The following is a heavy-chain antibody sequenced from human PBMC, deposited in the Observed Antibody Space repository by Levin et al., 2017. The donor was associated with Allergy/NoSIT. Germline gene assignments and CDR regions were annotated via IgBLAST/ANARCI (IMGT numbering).Heavy chain of an antibody. J-gene: IGHJ5*02. CDR1: GFTFSDVS. D-gene: IGHD4-23*01. V-gene: IGHV3-15*01. Sequence: GESLKISCAASGFTFSDVSMHWVRQAPGKGLEWVGHIKRKPDGGTTDYAAPVKGRFTISRDDSKNTLYLQMNSLKTEDTGVYYCTRWWFDPWGQGTLVTVSS. CDR3: TRWWFDP. CDR2: IKRKPDGGTT.